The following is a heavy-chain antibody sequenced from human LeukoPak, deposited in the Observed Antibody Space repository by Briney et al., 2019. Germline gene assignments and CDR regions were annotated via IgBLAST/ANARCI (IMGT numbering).Heavy chain of an antibody. D-gene: IGHD2-2*03. CDR2: FYYSGIT. V-gene: IGHV4-39*01. Sequence: PSETLSLXCTVSGDSISSSSYYWGWIRQPPGKGLEWIGSFYYSGITYYNPSLKSRVIISVDTSKNQFSLKLSSVTAADTAVYYCARHCGHCSSYYFDYWGQGTLVTVSS. J-gene: IGHJ4*02. CDR3: ARHCGHCSSYYFDY. CDR1: GDSISSSSYY.